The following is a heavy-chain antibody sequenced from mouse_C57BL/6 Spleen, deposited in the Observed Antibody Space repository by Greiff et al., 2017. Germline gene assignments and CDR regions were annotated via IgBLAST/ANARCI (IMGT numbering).Heavy chain of an antibody. D-gene: IGHD1-1*01. J-gene: IGHJ4*01. CDR3: ARHEKDYYGSSYEAMDY. Sequence: QVQLQQSGAELVKPGASVKLSCKASGYTFTEYTIHWVKQRSGQGLEWIGWFYPGSGSIKYNEKFKDKATLTADKSSSTVYMELSRLTSEDSAVYFCARHEKDYYGSSYEAMDYWGKGTSVTVSS. CDR2: FYPGSGSI. V-gene: IGHV1-62-2*01. CDR1: GYTFTEYT.